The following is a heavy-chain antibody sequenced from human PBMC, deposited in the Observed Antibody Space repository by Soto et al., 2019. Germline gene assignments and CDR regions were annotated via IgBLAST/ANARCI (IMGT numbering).Heavy chain of an antibody. CDR3: ARRRAMGPDPWFDP. CDR1: GGSISSGGYY. Sequence: QVQLQESGPGLVKPSQTLSLTCTVSGGSISSGGYYWSWIRQHPGKGLEWIGYIYYSGSTYYNPSLKSRVTISVEPSKNQFPLKLSAVTAADTAVYYWARRRAMGPDPWFDPWGQRTLVTVSS. D-gene: IGHD5-18*01. V-gene: IGHV4-31*03. J-gene: IGHJ5*02. CDR2: IYYSGST.